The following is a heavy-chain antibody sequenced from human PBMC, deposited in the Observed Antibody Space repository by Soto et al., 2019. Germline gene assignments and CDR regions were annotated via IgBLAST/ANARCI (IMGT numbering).Heavy chain of an antibody. Sequence: PSETLSLTCAVSGGSISSYYWSWIRQPPGKGLEWIGYIYYSGSTNYNPSLKSRVTISVDTSKNQFSLKLSSVTAADTAVYYCARCRDGYNGLDFDYWGQGTLVTVSS. D-gene: IGHD5-12*01. V-gene: IGHV4-59*01. CDR1: GGSISSYY. J-gene: IGHJ4*02. CDR3: ARCRDGYNGLDFDY. CDR2: IYYSGST.